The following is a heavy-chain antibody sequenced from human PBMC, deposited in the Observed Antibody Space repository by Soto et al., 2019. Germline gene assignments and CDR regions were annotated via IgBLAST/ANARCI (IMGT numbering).Heavy chain of an antibody. CDR2: IYSGGST. D-gene: IGHD5-12*01. Sequence: PGGSLRLSCAASGFTVSSNYVSWVRQAPGKGLEWVSVIYSGGSTYYADSVKGRFTISRDNSKNTLYLQMNSLRAEDTAVYYCARDEAKDSGYVGPLDYWGQGTLVTV. J-gene: IGHJ4*02. CDR1: GFTVSSNY. V-gene: IGHV3-66*01. CDR3: ARDEAKDSGYVGPLDY.